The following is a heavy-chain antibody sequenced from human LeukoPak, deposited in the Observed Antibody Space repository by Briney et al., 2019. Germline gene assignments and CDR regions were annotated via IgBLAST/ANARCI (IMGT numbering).Heavy chain of an antibody. D-gene: IGHD4/OR15-4a*01. CDR3: ARGIHRRVPKENFEY. CDR2: ISYDGSKT. Sequence: GGSLRLSCAASGFTFSSYAMHWVRQAPGKGLEWVAVISYDGSKTYHSDSVRGRFTISRDNSKNTLYLQMNSLRAEDTAVYYCARGIHRRVPKENFEYWGQGTLVTVSS. CDR1: GFTFSSYA. J-gene: IGHJ4*02. V-gene: IGHV3-30*04.